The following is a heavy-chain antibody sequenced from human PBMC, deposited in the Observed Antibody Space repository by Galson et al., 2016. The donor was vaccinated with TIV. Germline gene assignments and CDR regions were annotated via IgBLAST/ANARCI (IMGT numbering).Heavy chain of an antibody. Sequence: SLRLSCAASGFSFKTFGMHWVRQAPGKGLEWVAVITDDGSGDYYADSVKGRFTVSRDNYGNTLYLQMNSLRVGDTGVYYCARPFVADSRGYYGLGYWCLGTLVTVSS. CDR2: ITDDGSGD. CDR1: GFSFKTFG. V-gene: IGHV3-30*03. J-gene: IGHJ4*02. D-gene: IGHD3-22*01. CDR3: ARPFVADSRGYYGLGY.